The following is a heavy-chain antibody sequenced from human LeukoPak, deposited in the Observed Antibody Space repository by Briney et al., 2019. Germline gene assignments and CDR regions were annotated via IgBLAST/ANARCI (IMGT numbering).Heavy chain of an antibody. CDR2: IYYSGST. CDR1: GGSISSSSYY. Sequence: PSETLSLTCTVSGGSISSSSYYWGWIRQPPGKGLEWIGSIYYSGSTYYNPSLKSRVTISVDTSKNQFSLKLSSVTAADTAVYYCARARIAVAGNIDYWGQGTLVTVSS. V-gene: IGHV4-39*07. D-gene: IGHD6-19*01. CDR3: ARARIAVAGNIDY. J-gene: IGHJ4*02.